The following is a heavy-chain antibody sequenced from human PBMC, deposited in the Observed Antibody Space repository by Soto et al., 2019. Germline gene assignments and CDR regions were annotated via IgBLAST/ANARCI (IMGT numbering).Heavy chain of an antibody. CDR2: ISYDGSNK. D-gene: IGHD3-22*01. CDR3: AKEVSYYDSSAFDY. Sequence: QVQLVESGGGVVQPGRSLRLSCAASGFTFSSDGMHWVRQAPGKGLEWVAVISYDGSNKYYADSVKGRFTISRDNSKNTLYLQMNSLRAEDTAVYYCAKEVSYYDSSAFDYWGQGTLVTVSS. V-gene: IGHV3-30*18. CDR1: GFTFSSDG. J-gene: IGHJ4*02.